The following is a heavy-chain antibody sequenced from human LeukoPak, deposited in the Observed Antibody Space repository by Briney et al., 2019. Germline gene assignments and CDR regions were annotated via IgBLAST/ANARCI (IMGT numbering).Heavy chain of an antibody. CDR2: INAGNGNT. Sequence: GASVKVCCKASGYTFTSYAMHWVRQAPGQRLEWMGWINAGNGNTKYSQKFQGRVTITRDTSASTAYMELSSLRSEDTAVYYCARGEIYCSSTSCYAGYYGMDVWGQGTTVTVSS. V-gene: IGHV1-3*01. J-gene: IGHJ6*02. CDR1: GYTFTSYA. D-gene: IGHD2-2*01. CDR3: ARGEIYCSSTSCYAGYYGMDV.